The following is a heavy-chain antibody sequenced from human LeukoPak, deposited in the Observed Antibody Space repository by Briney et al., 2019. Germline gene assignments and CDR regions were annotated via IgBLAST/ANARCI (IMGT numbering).Heavy chain of an antibody. V-gene: IGHV4-59*12. CDR2: IYYTGST. Sequence: KPSETLSLTCTVSGGTISSYYWTWIRQPPGKGLEWMGYIYYTGSTSYNPSLKSRVTTSMDTSKNQFSLKLSSVTAADTAVYYCAREAVAAAEVDYWGQGTLVTVSS. CDR1: GGTISSYY. D-gene: IGHD6-13*01. CDR3: AREAVAAAEVDY. J-gene: IGHJ4*02.